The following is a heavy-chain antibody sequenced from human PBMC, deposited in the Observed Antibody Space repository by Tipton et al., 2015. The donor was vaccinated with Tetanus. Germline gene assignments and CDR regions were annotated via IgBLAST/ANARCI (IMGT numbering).Heavy chain of an antibody. CDR1: GYSFASFW. CDR2: IYPGDSDT. V-gene: IGHV5-51*01. CDR3: ARRLGPYTGDQIWHFDL. Sequence: QLVQSGAEVKKPGESLKISCKGSGYSFASFWVGWVRQMPGKGLEWMGIIYPGDSDTRYSPSFRGQVTISADRSISTAYLQWSSLKASDTAVFFCARRLGPYTGDQIWHFDLWGRGTLVTVSS. J-gene: IGHJ2*01. D-gene: IGHD7-27*01.